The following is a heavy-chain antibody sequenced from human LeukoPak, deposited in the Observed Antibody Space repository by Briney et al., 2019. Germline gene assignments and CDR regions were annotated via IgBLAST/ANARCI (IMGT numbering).Heavy chain of an antibody. D-gene: IGHD1/OR15-1a*01. J-gene: IGHJ5*02. Sequence: SETLSLTCTVSGDSISSNYWSWIRQPPGKGLEWIGYIYTSGSTNYNPSLKSRVTISVDTSKNQFSLKLSSVTAADTAVYYCARNTNWFDPWGQGTLVTVSS. CDR1: GDSISSNY. CDR2: IYTSGST. V-gene: IGHV4-4*09. CDR3: ARNTNWFDP.